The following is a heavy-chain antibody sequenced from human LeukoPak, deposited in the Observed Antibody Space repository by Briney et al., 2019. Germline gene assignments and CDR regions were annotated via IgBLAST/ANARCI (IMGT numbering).Heavy chain of an antibody. Sequence: PSETLSLTCTVSGGSISGTDLYWGWIRQLPGKGLEWIGEINHSGSTNYNPSLKSRVTISVDTSKNQFSLKLSSVTAADTAVYYCARGWLGYSYAGPRNYFDYWGQGTLVTVSS. CDR1: GGSISGTDLY. CDR3: ARGWLGYSYAGPRNYFDY. CDR2: INHSGST. V-gene: IGHV4-39*07. D-gene: IGHD5-18*01. J-gene: IGHJ4*02.